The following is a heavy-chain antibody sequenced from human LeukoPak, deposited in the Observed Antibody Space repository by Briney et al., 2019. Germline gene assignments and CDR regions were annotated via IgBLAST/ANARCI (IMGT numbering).Heavy chain of an antibody. CDR2: INPNSGGT. J-gene: IGHJ5*02. CDR3: ARIFKQTVVPAATAWGFDP. D-gene: IGHD2-2*01. V-gene: IGHV1-2*02. Sequence: ASVKVSCKASGYTFTGYYMHWVRQAPGQGLEWMGWINPNSGGTNYAQKFQGRVTMTRDTSISTAYMELSRLRSDDTAVYYCARIFKQTVVPAATAWGFDPWGQGTLVSVSS. CDR1: GYTFTGYY.